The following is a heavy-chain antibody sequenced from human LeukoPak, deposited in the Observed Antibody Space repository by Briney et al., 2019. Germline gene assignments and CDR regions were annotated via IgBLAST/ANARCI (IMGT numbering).Heavy chain of an antibody. CDR2: MNPNSGNT. CDR3: ARGNIVVVPAAIEDWFDP. D-gene: IGHD2-2*02. CDR1: GYTFTSYD. J-gene: IGHJ5*02. V-gene: IGHV1-8*03. Sequence: GASVKVSCKASGYTFTSYDINWVRQATGQGLEWMGWMNPNSGNTGYAQKFQGRVTITRNTSISTAYMELSSLRSEDTAVYYCARGNIVVVPAAIEDWFDPWGQGTLVTVSS.